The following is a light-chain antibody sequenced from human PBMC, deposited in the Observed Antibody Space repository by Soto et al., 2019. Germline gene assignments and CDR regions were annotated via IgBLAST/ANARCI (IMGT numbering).Light chain of an antibody. V-gene: IGLV2-14*01. J-gene: IGLJ1*01. CDR2: DVS. CDR1: SSDVGGYNY. Sequence: QSALTQPASVSGSPGQSITISCTGTSSDVGGYNYVSWYQQHPGKAPKLMIYDVSNRPSGVSNRFSGSKSGNTASLTISGLQAEDEADYYCSSYTSTHPRVFGTGTKLTVL. CDR3: SSYTSTHPRV.